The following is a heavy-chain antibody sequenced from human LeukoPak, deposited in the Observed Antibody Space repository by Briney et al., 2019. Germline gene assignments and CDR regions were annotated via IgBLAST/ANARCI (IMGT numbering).Heavy chain of an antibody. Sequence: ASVKVSCKASGYTFTGYYMHWVRQAPGQGLEWLGWISVYNCNTNYAQKFQGRVTMTTDTSTSTAYMELRSLRSNDTAVFNCARVSTFGDPRNFYYYMDVWGKGTTVTISS. CDR2: ISVYNCNT. D-gene: IGHD3-10*01. CDR1: GYTFTGYY. J-gene: IGHJ6*03. V-gene: IGHV1-18*04. CDR3: ARVSTFGDPRNFYYYMDV.